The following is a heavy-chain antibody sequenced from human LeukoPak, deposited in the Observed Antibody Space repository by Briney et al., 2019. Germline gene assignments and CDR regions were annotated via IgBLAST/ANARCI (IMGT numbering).Heavy chain of an antibody. Sequence: PGRSLRLSCAASGFTFSSYGMNWVRQAPGKGLEWVANIKQDGSEKYYVDSVKGRFTISRDNAKNSLYLQMNSLRAEDTAVYYCAGTPYCSSDNCYRFYNGNDAFDIWGQGTKVTVSS. J-gene: IGHJ3*02. V-gene: IGHV3-7*01. D-gene: IGHD2-2*01. CDR2: IKQDGSEK. CDR1: GFTFSSYG. CDR3: AGTPYCSSDNCYRFYNGNDAFDI.